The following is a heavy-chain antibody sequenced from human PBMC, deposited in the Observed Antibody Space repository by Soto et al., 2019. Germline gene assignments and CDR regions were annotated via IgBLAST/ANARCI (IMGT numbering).Heavy chain of an antibody. Sequence: VGSLRLSGAASGFTFSRYAMNWVRQAPGRGLQWISGISVSGDNTSYVESVRGRFTVYRDNSKNTLYLQMNNLRAEDTALYYCAKDGKMRTKVWFPAGYGMDVWGQGTTVTVSS. J-gene: IGHJ6*02. CDR3: AKDGKMRTKVWFPAGYGMDV. D-gene: IGHD3-10*01. V-gene: IGHV3-23*01. CDR1: GFTFSRYA. CDR2: ISVSGDNT.